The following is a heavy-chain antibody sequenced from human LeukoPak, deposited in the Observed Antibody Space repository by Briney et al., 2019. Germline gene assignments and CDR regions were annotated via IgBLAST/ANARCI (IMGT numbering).Heavy chain of an antibody. Sequence: SVKVSCKASGFTFTSSAVQWVRQARGQRLEWIGWIVVGSGNTNYAQKFQERVTITRDMSTSTAYMELSSLRAEDTAVYYCAKTRAGHNTFDYWGQRTLVTVSS. CDR3: AKTRAGHNTFDY. CDR1: GFTFTSSA. V-gene: IGHV1-58*01. D-gene: IGHD6-13*01. CDR2: IVVGSGNT. J-gene: IGHJ4*02.